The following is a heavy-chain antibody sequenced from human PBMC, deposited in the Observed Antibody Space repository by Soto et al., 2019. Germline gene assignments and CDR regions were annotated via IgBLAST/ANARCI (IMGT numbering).Heavy chain of an antibody. CDR1: GDSISSGGYS. Sequence: PSETLSLTCAVSGDSISSGGYSWNWIRQPPGKGLEWIGYIYHSGFTLYNPSLTSRVTISVDRSKNQFSLKLSSVTAADTAVYYCARAHYGDYGYGMDVWGQGTTVTVSS. D-gene: IGHD4-17*01. V-gene: IGHV4-30-2*01. CDR2: IYHSGFT. J-gene: IGHJ6*02. CDR3: ARAHYGDYGYGMDV.